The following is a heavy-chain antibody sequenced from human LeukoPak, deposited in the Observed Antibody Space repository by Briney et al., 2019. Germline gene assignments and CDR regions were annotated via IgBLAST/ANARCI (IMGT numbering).Heavy chain of an antibody. V-gene: IGHV4-4*07. D-gene: IGHD1-26*01. CDR3: ARGPGMGATYFER. J-gene: IGHJ4*02. Sequence: PSETLSLTCTVSGGSISTYYWSWIRQPAGKGLVWIGRIHTSGSTLYDPSLKSRVTMSVGTSKNQFSLKLNFVTAADTAMYYCARGPGMGATYFERWGQGILVTVSS. CDR2: IHTSGST. CDR1: GGSISTYY.